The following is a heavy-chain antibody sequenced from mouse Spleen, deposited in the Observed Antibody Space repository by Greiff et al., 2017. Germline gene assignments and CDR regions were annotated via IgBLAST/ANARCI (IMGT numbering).Heavy chain of an antibody. CDR3: ALDSSGPFAY. D-gene: IGHD3-2*01. CDR1: GYTFTSYT. J-gene: IGHJ3*01. CDR2: INPSSGYT. V-gene: IGHV1-4*01. Sequence: VQLQQSGAELARPGASVKMSCKASGYTFTSYTMHWVKQRPGQGLEWIGYINPSSGYTKYNQKFKDKATLTADKSSSTAYMRLSSLTSEDSAVYYCALDSSGPFAYWGQGTLVTVSA.